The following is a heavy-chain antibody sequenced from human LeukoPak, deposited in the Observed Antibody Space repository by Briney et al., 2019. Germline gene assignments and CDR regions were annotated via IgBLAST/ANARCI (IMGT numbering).Heavy chain of an antibody. V-gene: IGHV1-2*02. J-gene: IGHJ6*02. D-gene: IGHD3-10*01. Sequence: ASVKVSCKASGYTFTNYYMHWVRQAPGQGLEWMGWINPNSGGTNYAQKFQGRVTMTRDTSISTAYMELSRLRSDDTAVYYCARKEVGYYYGSGKEFYGMDVWGQGTTVTVSS. CDR1: GYTFTNYY. CDR3: ARKEVGYYYGSGKEFYGMDV. CDR2: INPNSGGT.